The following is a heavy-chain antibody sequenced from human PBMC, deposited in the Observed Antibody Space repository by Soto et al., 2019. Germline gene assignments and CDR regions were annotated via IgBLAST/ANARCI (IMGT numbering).Heavy chain of an antibody. V-gene: IGHV3-23*01. CDR2: MSGSSSTT. D-gene: IGHD3-3*01. CDR1: GLTFSNYA. J-gene: IGHJ4*02. CDR3: AKLLVLEGEVQDFDY. Sequence: EVRLLESGGGLVKPGGSLRLSCATSGLTFSNYAMSWVRQAPGGGLEWVSSMSGSSSTTYYADSVRGRFTISRDRSKNTLYLQMDSLRAEDTAVYYCAKLLVLEGEVQDFDYWGQGTLVTVSS.